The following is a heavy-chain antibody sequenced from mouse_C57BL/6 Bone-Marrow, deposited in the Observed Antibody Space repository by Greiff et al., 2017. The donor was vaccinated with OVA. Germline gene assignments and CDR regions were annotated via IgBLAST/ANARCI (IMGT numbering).Heavy chain of an antibody. CDR1: GFNIKDDY. V-gene: IGHV14-4*01. D-gene: IGHD2-4*01. Sequence: EVKLMESGAELVRPGASVKLSCTASGFNIKDDYMHWVKQRPEQGLEWIGWIDPENGDTEYASKFQGKATITADTSSNTAYLQLSSLTSEDTAVYYCTTGEFDYDGVDYWGQGTTLTVSS. J-gene: IGHJ2*01. CDR2: IDPENGDT. CDR3: TTGEFDYDGVDY.